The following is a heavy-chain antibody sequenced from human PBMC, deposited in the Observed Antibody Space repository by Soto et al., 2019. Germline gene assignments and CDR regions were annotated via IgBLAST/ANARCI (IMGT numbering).Heavy chain of an antibody. CDR3: ARGHVPYYDSSAAIFDY. J-gene: IGHJ4*02. D-gene: IGHD3-22*01. Sequence: SETLSLTCAVSGGSISSSNWWSWVRQPPGKGLEWIGEIYHSGSTNYNPSLKSRVTISVDRSKNQFSLKLSSVTAADTAVYYCARGHVPYYDSSAAIFDYWGQGTLVTVSS. CDR1: GGSISSSNW. V-gene: IGHV4-4*02. CDR2: IYHSGST.